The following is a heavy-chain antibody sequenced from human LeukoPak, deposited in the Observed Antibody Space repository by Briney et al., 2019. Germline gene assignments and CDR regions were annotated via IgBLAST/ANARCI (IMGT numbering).Heavy chain of an antibody. CDR3: ARRGGWNYQYDY. D-gene: IGHD1-7*01. CDR2: IYTSGST. J-gene: IGHJ4*02. V-gene: IGHV4-4*09. CDR1: GGSIGSYY. Sequence: SETLSLTCTVSGGSIGSYYWSWIRQPPGKGLEWIGYIYTSGSTNYNPSLKSRVTISVDTSKNQFSLKLSSVTAADTAVYYCARRGGWNYQYDYWGQGTLVTVSS.